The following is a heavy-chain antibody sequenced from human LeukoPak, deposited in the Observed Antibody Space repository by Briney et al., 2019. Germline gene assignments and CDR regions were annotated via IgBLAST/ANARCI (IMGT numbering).Heavy chain of an antibody. D-gene: IGHD4-17*01. CDR1: GGALSSDDYS. J-gene: IGHJ6*02. CDR2: IYHGVST. Sequence: TLSLTCAVSGGALSSDDYSWCCLRQPPGGDLEWNEYIYHGVSTYYNPSLKSRVTISVDTSKNQFSLKLSSVTAADTAVYYCARGRPPTTVTRDCGDVMDVWGQGTTVTVSS. V-gene: IGHV4-30-2*01. CDR3: ARGRPPTTVTRDCGDVMDV.